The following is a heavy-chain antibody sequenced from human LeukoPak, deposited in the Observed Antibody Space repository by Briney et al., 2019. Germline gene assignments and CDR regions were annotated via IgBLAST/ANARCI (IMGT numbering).Heavy chain of an antibody. Sequence: GGSLRLSCAASGFTVSSNYMNWVCQAPGKGLEWVSVIYSGGSTYYADSVKGRFTISRDNSKNMLYLQMNSLRAEDTAVYYCARVSYSSGWYFQDYWGQGTLVTVSS. CDR3: ARVSYSSGWYFQDY. CDR1: GFTVSSNY. V-gene: IGHV3-53*01. D-gene: IGHD6-19*01. CDR2: IYSGGST. J-gene: IGHJ4*02.